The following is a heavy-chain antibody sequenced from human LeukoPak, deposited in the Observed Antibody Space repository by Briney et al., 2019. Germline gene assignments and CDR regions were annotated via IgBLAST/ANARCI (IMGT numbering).Heavy chain of an antibody. D-gene: IGHD3-3*01. Sequence: GGSLRLSCAASGFTFSSYWMHWVRQAPGKGLVWVSRINSDGSSTSYADSVKGRFTISRDNAKNTLYLQMNSLRAEDTAVYYCARASSSRDWSGYLPIDYWGQGTLVTVSS. CDR2: INSDGSST. V-gene: IGHV3-74*01. CDR1: GFTFSSYW. J-gene: IGHJ4*02. CDR3: ARASSSRDWSGYLPIDY.